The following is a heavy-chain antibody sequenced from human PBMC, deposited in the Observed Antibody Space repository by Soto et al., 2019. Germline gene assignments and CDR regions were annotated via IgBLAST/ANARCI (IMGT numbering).Heavy chain of an antibody. J-gene: IGHJ4*02. CDR1: GGSIGSYH. V-gene: IGHV4-59*01. D-gene: IGHD4-17*01. CDR3: ARDTVLTGMFDF. CDR2: VYYTGTT. Sequence: ETLSLTCTVSGGSIGSYHWSWVRQPPGKGLEWIASVYYTGTTNYNPSLGSRVTISIDAPGNRFSMEITSVTAADTAIYYCARDTVLTGMFDFWGQGTLVTVSS.